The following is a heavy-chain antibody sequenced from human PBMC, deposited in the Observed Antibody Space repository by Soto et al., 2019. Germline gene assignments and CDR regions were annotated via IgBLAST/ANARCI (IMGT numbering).Heavy chain of an antibody. CDR3: AKEGGLSGSYYISSSYYFDY. CDR1: GFTFSSYG. Sequence: QVQLVESGGGVVQPGRSLRLSCVASGFTFSSYGMHWVRQAPGKGLEWVAIISYDGSNTYYADSVKGRFTISRDNSKNTLYLQMNSLRAEDTSVYYCAKEGGLSGSYYISSSYYFDYWGRGTRGTVSS. CDR2: ISYDGSNT. V-gene: IGHV3-30*18. J-gene: IGHJ4*02. D-gene: IGHD1-26*01.